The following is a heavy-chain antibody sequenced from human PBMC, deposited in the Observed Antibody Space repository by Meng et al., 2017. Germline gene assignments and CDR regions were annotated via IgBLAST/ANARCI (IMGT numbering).Heavy chain of an antibody. Sequence: ESLRLSCTVSGGSISSYYWSWIRQPPGKGLEWIGYIYYSGNTNYNPSLKSRVTISVDTSKNQFSLKLSSVTAADTAVYYCARGYCSGGSCYLYFDYWGQGTLVTVSS. D-gene: IGHD2-15*01. CDR3: ARGYCSGGSCYLYFDY. CDR1: GGSISSYY. J-gene: IGHJ4*02. V-gene: IGHV4-59*01. CDR2: IYYSGNT.